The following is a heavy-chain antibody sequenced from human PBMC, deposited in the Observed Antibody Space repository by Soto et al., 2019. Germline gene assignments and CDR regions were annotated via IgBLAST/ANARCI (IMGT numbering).Heavy chain of an antibody. Sequence: QVQLVESGGGVVQPGTSLRLSCAASGFTFSNYGIHWVRQAPGKGLEWVAVISYDGNNEYYADSVKGRFTISRDNSKNTLYLQMNSLRAEDTAVYYCAKGVVVNGSYLQHWGQGTLVTVSS. D-gene: IGHD2-21*01. V-gene: IGHV3-30*18. CDR3: AKGVVVNGSYLQH. CDR2: ISYDGNNE. J-gene: IGHJ1*01. CDR1: GFTFSNYG.